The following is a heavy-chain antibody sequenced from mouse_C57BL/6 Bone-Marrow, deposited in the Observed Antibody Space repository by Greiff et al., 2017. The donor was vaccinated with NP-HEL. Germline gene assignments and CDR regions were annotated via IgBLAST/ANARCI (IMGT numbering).Heavy chain of an antibody. CDR1: GFTFSSYA. J-gene: IGHJ4*01. D-gene: IGHD1-1*01. CDR2: ISDGGSYT. CDR3: ARGATVVAHYYAMDY. V-gene: IGHV5-4*01. Sequence: EVQVVESGGGLVKPGGSLKLSCAASGFTFSSYAMSWVRQTPEKRLEWVATISDGGSYTYYPDNVKGRFTISRDNAKNNLYLQMIHLKSEDTAMYYCARGATVVAHYYAMDYWGQGTSVTVSS.